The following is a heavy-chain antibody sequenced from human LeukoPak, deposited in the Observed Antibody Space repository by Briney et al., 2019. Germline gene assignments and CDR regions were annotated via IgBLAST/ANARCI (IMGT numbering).Heavy chain of an antibody. CDR3: ARDNTMVRGVIITYYYYYGMDV. CDR1: GYTFTSYG. J-gene: IGHJ6*02. Sequence: ASVKVSCKASGYTFTSYGISWVRQAPGQGLEWMGWISAYNGNTNYAQKLQGRVTMTTDTSTSTAYMELRSLRSDDTAVYYCARDNTMVRGVIITYYYYYGMDVWGQGTTVTVSS. V-gene: IGHV1-18*01. CDR2: ISAYNGNT. D-gene: IGHD3-10*01.